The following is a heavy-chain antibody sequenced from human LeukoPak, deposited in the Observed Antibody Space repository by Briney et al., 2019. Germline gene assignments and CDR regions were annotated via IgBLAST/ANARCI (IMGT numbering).Heavy chain of an antibody. V-gene: IGHV3-7*01. CDR2: IKQDGSEK. CDR3: ARDGFGHRHGYMDV. D-gene: IGHD3-10*01. J-gene: IGHJ6*03. CDR1: GFTFSSYW. Sequence: GGSLRLSCAASGFTFSSYWMSWVRQAPGKGLEWVANIKQDGSEKYYVDSVKGRFTISRDNAKNSLYLQMNSLRAEDTAVYYCARDGFGHRHGYMDVWGKGTTVTISS.